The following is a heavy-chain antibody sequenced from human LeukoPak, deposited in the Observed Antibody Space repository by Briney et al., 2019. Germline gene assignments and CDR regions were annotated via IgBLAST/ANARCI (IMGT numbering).Heavy chain of an antibody. V-gene: IGHV3-48*03. CDR1: GFTFSSYE. CDR2: ISSSGSTI. D-gene: IGHD4-17*01. Sequence: GGSLRLSCAASGFTFSSYEMNWVRQAPGKGLEWVSYISSSGSTIYYADSVKGRFTISRDNAKNSLYLQMNSLRAEDTAVYYCASHTVTALRYFPLWGRGTLVTVSS. J-gene: IGHJ2*01. CDR3: ASHTVTALRYFPL.